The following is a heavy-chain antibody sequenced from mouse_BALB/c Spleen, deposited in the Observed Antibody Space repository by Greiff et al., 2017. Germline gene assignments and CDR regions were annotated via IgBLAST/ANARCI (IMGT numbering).Heavy chain of an antibody. CDR1: GYTFTSYW. CDR3: ARADRYAHYAMDY. V-gene: IGHV1-7*01. Sequence: QVQLQQSGAELVKPGASVKMSCKASGYTFTSYWMHWVKQRPGQGLDWIGYINPSTGYTEYNQKFKDKATLTADKSSSTAYMQLSSLTSEDSAVYYCARADRYAHYAMDYWGQGTSVTVSS. CDR2: INPSTGYT. J-gene: IGHJ4*01. D-gene: IGHD2-14*01.